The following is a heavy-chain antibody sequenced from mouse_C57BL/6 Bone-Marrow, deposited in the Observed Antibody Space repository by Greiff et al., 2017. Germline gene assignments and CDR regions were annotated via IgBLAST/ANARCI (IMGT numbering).Heavy chain of an antibody. V-gene: IGHV1-82*01. CDR3: ARFEGGSSPYYYAMDY. D-gene: IGHD1-1*01. Sequence: QVQLQQSGPELVKPGASVKISCKASGYAFSSSWMNWVKQRPGKGLEWIGRIYPGDGDTNYNGKFKGKATLTADKSSSTAYMQLSSLTSEDSAVYFCARFEGGSSPYYYAMDYWGQGTSVTVSS. J-gene: IGHJ4*01. CDR1: GYAFSSSW. CDR2: IYPGDGDT.